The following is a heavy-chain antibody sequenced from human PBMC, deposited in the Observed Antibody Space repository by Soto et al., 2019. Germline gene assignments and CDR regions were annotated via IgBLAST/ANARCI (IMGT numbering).Heavy chain of an antibody. CDR3: ARGGDYYDSSGSNWFDP. D-gene: IGHD3-22*01. CDR2: IYYSGST. CDR1: GGSVSSGSYY. J-gene: IGHJ5*02. Sequence: PSETLSLTCTVSGGSVSSGSYYWSWIRQPPGKGLEWIGYIYYSGSTNYNPSLKSRVTISVDTSKNQFSLKLSSVTAADTAVYYCARGGDYYDSSGSNWFDPWGQGTLVTVSS. V-gene: IGHV4-61*01.